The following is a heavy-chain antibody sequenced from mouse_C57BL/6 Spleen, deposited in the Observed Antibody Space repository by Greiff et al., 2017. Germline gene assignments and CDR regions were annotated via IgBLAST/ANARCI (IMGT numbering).Heavy chain of an antibody. CDR1: GFSLPSYG. CDR3: ARHRGSSYGYFDV. CDR2: IWSDGST. J-gene: IGHJ1*03. V-gene: IGHV2-6-1*01. D-gene: IGHD1-1*01. Sequence: VKLMESGPGLVAPSQSLSITCTVSGFSLPSYGVHWVRQPPGKGLEWLVVIWSDGSTTYNSALKSRLSISKDNSKSQVFLKMNSLQTYDTAMYYCARHRGSSYGYFDVWGTGTTVTVSS.